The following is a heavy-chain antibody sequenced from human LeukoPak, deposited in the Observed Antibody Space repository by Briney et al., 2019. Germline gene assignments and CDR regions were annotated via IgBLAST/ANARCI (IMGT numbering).Heavy chain of an antibody. CDR1: GYTFTGYY. CDR2: INPNSGGT. CDR3: ARVSGNYYSYMDV. Sequence: ASVKVSCKASGYTFTGYYVHWVRQAPGQGLEWVAWINPNSGGTNYAQKFQGRVTMTRDTSISTAYMELSRLRSGDTAMYYCARVSGNYYSYMDVWGQGTTVTVSS. J-gene: IGHJ6*02. V-gene: IGHV1-2*02.